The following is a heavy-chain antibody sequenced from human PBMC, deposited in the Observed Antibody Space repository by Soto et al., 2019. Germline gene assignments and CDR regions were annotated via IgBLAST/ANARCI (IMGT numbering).Heavy chain of an antibody. CDR3: AKGSHDSSGLDY. J-gene: IGHJ4*02. V-gene: IGHV3-30*18. D-gene: IGHD3-22*01. Sequence: QVQLVESGGGVVQPGRSLRLSCAASGFTFSSYAMHWVRQAPGKGLEWVAVISYDGSNKYYADSVKGRFTISRDNSKNTLYLQMNSLRAEDTAVYYCAKGSHDSSGLDYWGQGTLVTVSS. CDR1: GFTFSSYA. CDR2: ISYDGSNK.